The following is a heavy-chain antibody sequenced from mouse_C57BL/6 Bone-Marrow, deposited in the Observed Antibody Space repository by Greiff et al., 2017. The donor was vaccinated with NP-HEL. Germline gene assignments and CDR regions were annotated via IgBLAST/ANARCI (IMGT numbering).Heavy chain of an antibody. D-gene: IGHD1-1*01. CDR3: ARHEERGDGSGPQAMDY. CDR1: GYTFTEYT. J-gene: IGHJ4*01. Sequence: QVQLQQSGAELVKPGASVKLSCKASGYTFTEYTIHWVKQRSGQGLEWIGWFYPGSGSIKYNEKFKDKATLTADKSSSTVYMELSRLTSEDSAVYFCARHEERGDGSGPQAMDYWGQGTSVTDSS. V-gene: IGHV1-62-2*01. CDR2: FYPGSGSI.